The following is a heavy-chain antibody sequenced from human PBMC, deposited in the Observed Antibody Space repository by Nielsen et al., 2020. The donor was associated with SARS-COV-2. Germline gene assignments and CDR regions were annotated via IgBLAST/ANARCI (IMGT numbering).Heavy chain of an antibody. J-gene: IGHJ6*02. V-gene: IGHV1-8*01. CDR1: GYTFTNYD. Sequence: ASVKVSCKASGYTFTNYDINWVRQATGQGLEWMGWMNPNSGNTGYAQKFQGRVTMTRNTSISTAYMELSSLRSEDTAVYYCARGSDRDGYNFWFYYYGMDVWGQGTTVTVSS. CDR3: ARGSDRDGYNFWFYYYGMDV. CDR2: MNPNSGNT. D-gene: IGHD5-24*01.